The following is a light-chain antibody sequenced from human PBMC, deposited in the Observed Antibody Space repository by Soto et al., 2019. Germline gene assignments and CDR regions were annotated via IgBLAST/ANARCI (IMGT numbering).Light chain of an antibody. Sequence: QSVLTQPASVSGSPGQSITISCSGTSSDIGAYDHVAWFQQFPGKTPKLIIYDVATRPSGVSNRFSGSKSGSTASLIISRLQTEDEADYYCVSFTSSTTYVFGSGTKVTVL. CDR1: SSDIGAYDH. J-gene: IGLJ1*01. CDR3: VSFTSSTTYV. CDR2: DVA. V-gene: IGLV2-14*01.